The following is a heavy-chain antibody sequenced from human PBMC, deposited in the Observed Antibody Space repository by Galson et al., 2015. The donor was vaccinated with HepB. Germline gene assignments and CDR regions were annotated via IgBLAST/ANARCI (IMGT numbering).Heavy chain of an antibody. V-gene: IGHV3-30*18. CDR3: AKGETGAFDY. D-gene: IGHD7-27*01. J-gene: IGHJ4*02. CDR1: GLTFSSYG. CDR2: ISYDGSNK. Sequence: SLRLSCAASGLTFSSYGMHWVRQAPGKGLEWVAVISYDGSNKYYADSVKGRFTISRDNPKNTLYLQMNSLRAEDTAVYYCAKGETGAFDYWGQGTLVTVSS.